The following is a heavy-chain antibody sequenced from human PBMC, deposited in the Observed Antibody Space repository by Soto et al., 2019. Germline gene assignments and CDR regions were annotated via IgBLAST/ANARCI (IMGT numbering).Heavy chain of an antibody. V-gene: IGHV3-48*03. CDR3: AKDKTEGSGWFDP. J-gene: IGHJ5*02. CDR1: GFTFSSYE. Sequence: GGSLRLSCAASGFTFSSYEMNWVRQAPGKGLEWVSYISSSGSTIYYADSVKGRFTISRDNSKNTLYLQMNSLRAEDTAVYYCAKDKTEGSGWFDPWGQGTLVTAPQ. CDR2: ISSSGSTI.